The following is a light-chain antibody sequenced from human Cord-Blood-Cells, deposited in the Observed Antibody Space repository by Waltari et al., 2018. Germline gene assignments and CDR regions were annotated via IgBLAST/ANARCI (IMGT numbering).Light chain of an antibody. V-gene: IGKV3-20*01. Sequence: EIVLTQSPGTLSLSPGDRPTLSCRASQTVSSSYLAWYQQKPGQAHRLLIYGASSRATGIPDRFSGSGSGTDFTLTISRLEPEDFAVYYCQQYGSSPRTFGQGTKVEIK. J-gene: IGKJ1*01. CDR2: GAS. CDR1: QTVSSSY. CDR3: QQYGSSPRT.